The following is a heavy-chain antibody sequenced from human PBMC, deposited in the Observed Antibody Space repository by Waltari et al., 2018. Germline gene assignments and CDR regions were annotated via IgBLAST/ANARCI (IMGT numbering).Heavy chain of an antibody. J-gene: IGHJ3*02. CDR2: ISWNSGSR. V-gene: IGHV3-9*01. CDR1: GFTFDDYA. CDR3: AKDTRGWLPHDAFDI. Sequence: EVQLVESGGGLVQPGRSLRLSCAASGFTFDDYAMHWVRQAPGKGREWVSGISWNSGSRGYADSVKCRFTISRDNAKNSLYLQMNSLRAEDTALYYCAKDTRGWLPHDAFDIWGQGTMVTVSS. D-gene: IGHD6-19*01.